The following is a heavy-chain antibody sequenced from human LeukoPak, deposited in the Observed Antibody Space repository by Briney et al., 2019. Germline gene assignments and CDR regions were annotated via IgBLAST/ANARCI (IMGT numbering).Heavy chain of an antibody. D-gene: IGHD2-2*01. CDR3: ARDRPEVVVVPAAIEKYNWFDP. CDR1: GYTFTSYY. Sequence: ASVKVSCKASGYTFTSYYMHWVRQAPGQGLEWMGIINPSGGSTSYAQKFQGRVTMTRDMSTSTVYMELSSLRSEDTAVYYCARDRPEVVVVPAAIEKYNWFDPWGQGTLVTVSS. CDR2: INPSGGST. V-gene: IGHV1-46*01. J-gene: IGHJ5*02.